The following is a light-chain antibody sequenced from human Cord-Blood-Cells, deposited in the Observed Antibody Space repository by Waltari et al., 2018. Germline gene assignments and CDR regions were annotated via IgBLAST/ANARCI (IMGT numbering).Light chain of an antibody. J-gene: IGLJ2*01. CDR3: CSYAGTYVV. V-gene: IGLV2-23*01. CDR1: SSDVGSYNL. CDR2: EGS. Sequence: QSALTQPASVSGSPGQSITISCTGTSSDVGSYNLVSWNQQHPGKAPKLMIYEGSKRPSGVSNRFSGSKSGNTASLTISGLQAEDEADYYCCSYAGTYVVFGGGTKLTVL.